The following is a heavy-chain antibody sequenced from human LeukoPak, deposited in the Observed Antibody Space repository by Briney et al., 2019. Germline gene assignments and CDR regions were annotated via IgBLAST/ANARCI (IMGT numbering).Heavy chain of an antibody. CDR2: INSDGSST. CDR3: AKAMGATLFDY. D-gene: IGHD1-26*01. CDR1: GFTFSSYW. J-gene: IGHJ4*02. Sequence: GGSLRLSCAASGFTFSSYWMHWVRQAPGKGLVWVSRINSDGSSTSYADSVKGRFTISRDNSKNTLYLQMNSLRAGDTAVYYCAKAMGATLFDYWGQGTLVTVSS. V-gene: IGHV3-74*01.